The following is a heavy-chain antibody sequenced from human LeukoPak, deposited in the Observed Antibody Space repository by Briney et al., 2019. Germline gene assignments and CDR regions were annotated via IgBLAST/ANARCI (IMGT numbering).Heavy chain of an antibody. J-gene: IGHJ4*02. CDR3: ARGSEWELLSCDY. V-gene: IGHV3-21*06. CDR1: GFTFSSYS. D-gene: IGHD1-26*01. Sequence: GGSLRLSCAAYGFTFSSYSMNWVRRAPGKGLEWVSYISSSSSYIYYAVSVKGRFTISRDNAKNSLYLQMNSLRAEDTAVYYCARGSEWELLSCDYWGQGTLVTVSS. CDR2: ISSSSSYI.